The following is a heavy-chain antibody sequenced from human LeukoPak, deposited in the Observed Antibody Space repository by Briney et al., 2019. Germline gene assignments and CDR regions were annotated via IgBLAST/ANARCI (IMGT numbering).Heavy chain of an antibody. V-gene: IGHV3-20*04. CDR1: GFTFDDYA. Sequence: GGSLRLSCAASGFTFDDYAMNWVRQAPGKGLEWVSGINWNGGSTYYRDSVKGRFTISRDNAKNSLYLRMNSLRAEDTALYYCARVKGSGFRNSIDYWGQGTLVTVSS. J-gene: IGHJ4*02. CDR3: ARVKGSGFRNSIDY. CDR2: INWNGGST. D-gene: IGHD3-3*01.